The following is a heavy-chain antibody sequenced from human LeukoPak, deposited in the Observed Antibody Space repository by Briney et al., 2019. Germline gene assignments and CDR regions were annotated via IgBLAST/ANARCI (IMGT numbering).Heavy chain of an antibody. CDR2: IYGADTI. CDR3: ARGARGAYFDY. CDR1: GXTISSSY. J-gene: IGHJ4*02. V-gene: IGHV3-66*01. D-gene: IGHD4/OR15-4a*01. Sequence: GGSLRLSCAASGXTISSSYMSWVRQVPGKGPEWVSCIYGADTIYYADFVKDRFTISRDSNRNILYLQMNSLRADDTAVYYCARGARGAYFDYWGQGTLVTVSS.